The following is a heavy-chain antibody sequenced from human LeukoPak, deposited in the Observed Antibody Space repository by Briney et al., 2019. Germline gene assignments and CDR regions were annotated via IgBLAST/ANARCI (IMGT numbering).Heavy chain of an antibody. CDR1: GGSFSDFY. V-gene: IGHV4-34*01. Sequence: SETLSLTCAVSGGSFSDFYWNWIRQPPGKGLEWIGEVNYSGSTYYNPSLKSRVIISVDTSKNQFSLKLSSVTAADTGVYYCARGIAVAGVSLYYYYYMDVWGKGTTVTVSS. J-gene: IGHJ6*03. CDR2: VNYSGST. CDR3: ARGIAVAGVSLYYYYYMDV. D-gene: IGHD6-19*01.